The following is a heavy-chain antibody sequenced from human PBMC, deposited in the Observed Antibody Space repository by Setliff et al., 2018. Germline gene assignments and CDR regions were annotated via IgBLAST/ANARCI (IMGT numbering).Heavy chain of an antibody. D-gene: IGHD3-10*01. J-gene: IGHJ4*02. CDR2: IQTSGTT. Sequence: SETLSLTCTVSGGSISSGNYYWSWIRQPAGKGLEWIGHIQTSGTTNYNPSLKSRVTISVDTSKNQFSLRLTSVTAADTAIYYCAKATGFGELFIWGQGTVVTVSS. V-gene: IGHV4-61*09. CDR3: AKATGFGELFI. CDR1: GGSISSGNYY.